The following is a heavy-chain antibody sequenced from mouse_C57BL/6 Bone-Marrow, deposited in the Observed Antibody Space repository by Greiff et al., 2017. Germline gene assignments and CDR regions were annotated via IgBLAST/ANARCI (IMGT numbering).Heavy chain of an antibody. CDR1: GFSLTSYA. CDR3: ARAYYSNYVWFAY. V-gene: IGHV2-9-1*01. D-gene: IGHD2-5*01. CDR2: IWTGGGT. J-gene: IGHJ3*01. Sequence: QVQLQQSGPGLAAPSQSLSITCTVSGFSLTSYAISWVRQPPGKGLEWLGVIWTGGGTNYNSALKSRLSISKDNSKSQVFLKMNSLQTDDTARYYCARAYYSNYVWFAYWGQGTLVTVSA.